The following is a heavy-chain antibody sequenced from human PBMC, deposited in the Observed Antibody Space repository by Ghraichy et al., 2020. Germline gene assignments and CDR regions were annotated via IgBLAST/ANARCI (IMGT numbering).Heavy chain of an antibody. CDR1: GFTVISNY. CDR2: IYSGGNT. V-gene: IGHV3-66*01. CDR3: ARVHYGDYGSD. Sequence: GGSLRLSCAASGFTVISNYMSWVRQAPGKGLEWVSLIYSGGNTYYADSVKGRFITSRDNLKNTLYLQMNSLRAEDTAVYYCARVHYGDYGSDWGQGTLVTVSS. D-gene: IGHD4-17*01. J-gene: IGHJ4*02.